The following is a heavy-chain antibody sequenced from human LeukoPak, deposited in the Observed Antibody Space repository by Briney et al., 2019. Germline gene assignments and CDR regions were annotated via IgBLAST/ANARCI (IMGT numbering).Heavy chain of an antibody. CDR1: GGTFSSYA. Sequence: GASVKVSCKASGGTFSSYAISWVRQAPGQGLEWMGGIIPIFGTANYAQKFQGRVTMTRDTSTSTVYMELSSLRSEDTAVYYCARGYPMDWNYFDYWGQGMLVTVSS. V-gene: IGHV1-69*05. D-gene: IGHD3/OR15-3a*01. J-gene: IGHJ4*02. CDR2: IIPIFGTA. CDR3: ARGYPMDWNYFDY.